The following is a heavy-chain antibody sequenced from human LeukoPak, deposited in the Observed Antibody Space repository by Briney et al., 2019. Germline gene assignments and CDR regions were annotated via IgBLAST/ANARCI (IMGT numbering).Heavy chain of an antibody. CDR3: AAGYSTVTTEVSYYMDV. Sequence: SVKLSCKASGFTFTSSAMQWARQARGQRPEWTGWIDVGSGNTNYAQKFQERVTITRDMSTSTAYMELSSLRSEDTAVYYCAAGYSTVTTEVSYYMDVWGKGTTVTVTS. J-gene: IGHJ6*03. V-gene: IGHV1-58*02. D-gene: IGHD4-17*01. CDR1: GFTFTSSA. CDR2: IDVGSGNT.